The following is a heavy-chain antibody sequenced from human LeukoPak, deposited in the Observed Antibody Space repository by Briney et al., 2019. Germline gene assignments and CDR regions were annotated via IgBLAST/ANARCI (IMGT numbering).Heavy chain of an antibody. D-gene: IGHD3-10*01. CDR1: GFTFYNYA. Sequence: PGGSLRLSCAASGFTFYNYAMHWVRQAPGKGLEWVTLISYDGSNTYYADSVKGRFTISRDNSKDTLYLQMNSLRAEDTAVYYCVRVRLSGSYYNQPNDYWGQGTLVTVSS. V-gene: IGHV3-30-3*01. CDR2: ISYDGSNT. CDR3: VRVRLSGSYYNQPNDY. J-gene: IGHJ4*02.